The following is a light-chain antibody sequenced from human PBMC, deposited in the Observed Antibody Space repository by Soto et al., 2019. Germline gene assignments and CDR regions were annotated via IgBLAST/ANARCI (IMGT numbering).Light chain of an antibody. CDR3: QQSYSTPPT. J-gene: IGKJ1*01. Sequence: DIPMTQSPSSLSASVGEIVTITCRASHSIDNYLSWYQQKPGKAPKILIYAASSLQSGVPSRFSGSGSGTDFTLTISSLQPEDVATYYCQQSYSTPPTLGQGTKVDIK. V-gene: IGKV1-39*01. CDR2: AAS. CDR1: HSIDNY.